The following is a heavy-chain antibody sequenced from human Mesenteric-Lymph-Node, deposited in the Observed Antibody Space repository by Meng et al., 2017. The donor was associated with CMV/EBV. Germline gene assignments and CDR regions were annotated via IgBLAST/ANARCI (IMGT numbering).Heavy chain of an antibody. V-gene: IGHV3-30*14. D-gene: IGHD3-3*01. CDR3: AREKYYDFWSGSGGMDV. Sequence: GESLKISCAASGFTFSTYAMHWVRQAPGKGLEWVTIISYDGTSKYYADSVKGRFTISRDNSKNTLYLQMNSLRAEDTAVYYCAREKYYDFWSGSGGMDVWGQGTTVTVSS. J-gene: IGHJ6*02. CDR1: GFTFSTYA. CDR2: ISYDGTSK.